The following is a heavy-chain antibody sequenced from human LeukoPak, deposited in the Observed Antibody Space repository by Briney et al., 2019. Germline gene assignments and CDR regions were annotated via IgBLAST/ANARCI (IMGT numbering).Heavy chain of an antibody. CDR1: GYSFTNYW. J-gene: IGHJ4*02. CDR2: IYPGDSDT. D-gene: IGHD5-24*01. V-gene: IGHV5-51*01. CDR3: ARGGEMATINY. Sequence: GASLKTCSTGAGYSFTNYWIGFGRPLAGEGVGWMGIIYPGDSDTRYSPSFQGQVTISADKSISTAYLQWSSLKASDTAMYYCARGGEMATINYWGQGTLVTVSS.